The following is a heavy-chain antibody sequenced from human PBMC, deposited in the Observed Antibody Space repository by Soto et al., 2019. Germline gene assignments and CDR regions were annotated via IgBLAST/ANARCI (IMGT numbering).Heavy chain of an antibody. CDR3: AKGLRHPQCGGDCPAFGS. CDR1: GFSVSTHA. CDR2: IADSGDRT. D-gene: IGHD2-21*02. V-gene: IGHV3-23*01. Sequence: EVPLLESGGGLVQPGGSLRLACEASGFSVSTHAMNWVRQAPGKGLEWVSGIADSGDRTHYADSVKGRFTISRDNSKNTLYLQMNSLRAEDTAVFYCAKGLRHPQCGGDCPAFGSWGQGTLVTVSS. J-gene: IGHJ5*02.